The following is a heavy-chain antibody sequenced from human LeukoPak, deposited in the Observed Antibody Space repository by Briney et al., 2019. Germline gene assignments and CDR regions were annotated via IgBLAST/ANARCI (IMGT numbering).Heavy chain of an antibody. CDR2: MSYDGSNK. V-gene: IGHV3-30*18. Sequence: SGGSLRLSCAASGFTFSSYGMHWVRQTPGKGLEWVALMSYDGSNKYYADSVKGRFTISRDNSKNTLYLQMDSLRAEDTAVYYCAKAGTAATIDYWGQGTLVTVSS. J-gene: IGHJ4*02. CDR3: AKAGTAATIDY. CDR1: GFTFSSYG. D-gene: IGHD2-15*01.